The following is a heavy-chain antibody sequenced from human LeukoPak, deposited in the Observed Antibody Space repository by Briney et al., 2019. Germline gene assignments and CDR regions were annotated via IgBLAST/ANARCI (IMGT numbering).Heavy chain of an antibody. CDR3: ARGSYCTGTSCYIGDFFHYMDV. Sequence: GGSLRLSCAASPFTFSNYAMTWVRQVPGQGRERASAISGSGGSAYYSGSVRGRFTISRDNDENTLFLEMNSLRVDDTAVYYCARGSYCTGTSCYIGDFFHYMDVWGQGTTVTVSS. CDR2: ISGSGGSA. D-gene: IGHD2-2*02. J-gene: IGHJ6*03. CDR1: PFTFSNYA. V-gene: IGHV3-23*01.